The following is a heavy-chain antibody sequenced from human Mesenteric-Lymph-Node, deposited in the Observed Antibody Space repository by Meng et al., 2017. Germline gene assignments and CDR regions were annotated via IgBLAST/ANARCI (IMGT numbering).Heavy chain of an antibody. Sequence: GESLKISCAASGFTFSSYGMHWVRQAPGKGLEWVAVIWYDGSNKYYADSVKGRFTISRDNSKNTLYLQMNSLRAEDMALYYCAKDISEQQLVGLDYWGQGTLVTVSS. CDR2: IWYDGSNK. V-gene: IGHV3-30*02. CDR1: GFTFSSYG. CDR3: AKDISEQQLVGLDY. D-gene: IGHD6-13*01. J-gene: IGHJ4*02.